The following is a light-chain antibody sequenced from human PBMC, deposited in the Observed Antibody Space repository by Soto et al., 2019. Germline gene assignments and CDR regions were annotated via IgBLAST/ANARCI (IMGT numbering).Light chain of an antibody. CDR2: EPS. V-gene: IGKV1-5*03. CDR3: QQYNSFPT. J-gene: IGKJ1*01. CDR1: QSISSW. Sequence: DIQMTQSPSTLSASVGDRVTITSRASQSISSWLSWYQQKPGKAPKLLIYEPSSLESGVPSRFSGSGSGTEVTLTISSLQPDDFATYYCQQYNSFPTFGQRTKVEIK.